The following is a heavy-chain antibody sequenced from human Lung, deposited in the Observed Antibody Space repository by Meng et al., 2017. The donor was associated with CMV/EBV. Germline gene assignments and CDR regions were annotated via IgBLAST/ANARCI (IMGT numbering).Heavy chain of an antibody. CDR3: ARERLYQPLWGDALDI. Sequence: SCAPSGFSFSTYTLHWVRQAPGKGLEWVASISSSRSYINYADSVKGRFTISRDNAKDSLYLQMSSLRAEDTAVYYCARERLYQPLWGDALDILGQGXVVTVSS. D-gene: IGHD2-2*01. CDR1: GFSFSTYT. CDR2: ISSSRSYI. J-gene: IGHJ3*02. V-gene: IGHV3-21*01.